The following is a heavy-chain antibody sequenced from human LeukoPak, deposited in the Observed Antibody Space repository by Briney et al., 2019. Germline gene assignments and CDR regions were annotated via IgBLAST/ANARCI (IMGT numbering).Heavy chain of an antibody. J-gene: IGHJ4*02. D-gene: IGHD4-23*01. CDR2: IYYSGST. V-gene: IGHV4-59*01. CDR1: GGSISSYY. CDR3: ARERDYGGNSGPFDY. Sequence: PSETLSLTCTVSGGSISSYYWSWIRQPPGKGLEWIGCIYYSGSTNYNPSLKSRVTISVDTSKNQFSLKLSSVTAADTAVYYCARERDYGGNSGPFDYWGQGTLVTVSS.